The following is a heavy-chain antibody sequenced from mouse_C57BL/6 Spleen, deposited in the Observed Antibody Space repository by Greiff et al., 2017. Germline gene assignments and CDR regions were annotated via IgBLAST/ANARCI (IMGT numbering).Heavy chain of an antibody. V-gene: IGHV1-55*01. CDR3: ARNYYDYEGCLAY. CDR1: GYTFTSYW. J-gene: IGHJ3*01. Sequence: VQLQQPGAELVKPGASVKMSCKASGYTFTSYWITWVKQRPGQGLEWIGDSYPGSGSTNYNEKFKSKATLTVDTSSSTAYMQLSSLTSEDSAVYYCARNYYDYEGCLAYWGQGTLVTVSA. D-gene: IGHD2-4*01. CDR2: SYPGSGST.